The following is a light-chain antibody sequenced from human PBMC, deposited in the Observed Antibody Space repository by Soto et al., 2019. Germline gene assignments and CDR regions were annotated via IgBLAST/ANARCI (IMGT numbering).Light chain of an antibody. J-gene: IGLJ3*02. Sequence: QSVLTQPPSVSGAPGQRVTISCTGSSSNIGAGYDVHWYQQVPGTAPKLLIYGNINRPSGVSDRFSGSKSGTSASLAITGLQAEDEADYYCQSYDSSLSGSWVFGGGTKLPVL. CDR1: SSNIGAGYD. CDR3: QSYDSSLSGSWV. CDR2: GNI. V-gene: IGLV1-40*01.